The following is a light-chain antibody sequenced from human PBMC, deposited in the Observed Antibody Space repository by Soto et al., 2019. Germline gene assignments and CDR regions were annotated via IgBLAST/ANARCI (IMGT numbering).Light chain of an antibody. CDR1: TSDVGGYNL. CDR2: EGT. V-gene: IGLV2-14*02. CDR3: FSFTTTSTHV. J-gene: IGLJ1*01. Sequence: QSALTRPASVSGSPGQSITISCSGTTSDVGGYNLVSWYQQHTAKAPKLLIYEGTQRPSGVSSRFSGSKSGNTASLTISGLQAEDEAEYFCFSFTTTSTHVFGTGTKVTVL.